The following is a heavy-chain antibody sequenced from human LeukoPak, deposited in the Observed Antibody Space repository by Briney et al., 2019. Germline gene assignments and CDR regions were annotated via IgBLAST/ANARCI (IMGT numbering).Heavy chain of an antibody. CDR3: TRDRSVGYFDY. D-gene: IGHD4-23*01. CDR2: ISTSGSNI. J-gene: IGHJ4*02. V-gene: IGHV3-48*03. CDR1: GFTFTSHE. Sequence: GGSLRLSCAASGFTFTSHEMNWVRQAPGKGLEWVSYISTSGSNIYYGDSVKGRFTISRDNAKNSLYLQMNSLRVEDTAVYYCTRDRSVGYFDYWGQGTLVTVSS.